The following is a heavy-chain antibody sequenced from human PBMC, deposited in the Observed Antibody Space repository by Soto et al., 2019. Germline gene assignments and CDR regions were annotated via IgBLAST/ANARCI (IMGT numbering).Heavy chain of an antibody. CDR2: IDPSDSYT. D-gene: IGHD2-2*02. Sequence: GESLKISCKGSGYSFTSYWISWVRQIPGKGLEWMGRIDPSDSYTNYSPSFQGHVTISADKSISTAYLQWSSLKASDTAMYYCARLPGCSSTSCYNEGIYYYYGMDVWGQETTVNVSS. CDR3: ARLPGCSSTSCYNEGIYYYYGMDV. CDR1: GYSFTSYW. V-gene: IGHV5-10-1*01. J-gene: IGHJ6*02.